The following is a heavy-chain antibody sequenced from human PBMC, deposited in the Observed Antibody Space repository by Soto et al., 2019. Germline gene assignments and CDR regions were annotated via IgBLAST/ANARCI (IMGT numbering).Heavy chain of an antibody. CDR3: ARLPGPLVAVLYIYPLDGREAMSDVDV. CDR1: GFFFSSYT. Sequence: EVQLLESGGGLVQPGGSLRLSCVGSGFFFSSYTMTWVRQAPGKGLEWVSSFSATSENTYYADSVRGRFTISKDNSKNTLYLQMNSLRREDTAVYYCARLPGPLVAVLYIYPLDGREAMSDVDVWGQGTTVTVSS. CDR2: FSATSENT. J-gene: IGHJ6*02. V-gene: IGHV3-23*01. D-gene: IGHD6-19*01.